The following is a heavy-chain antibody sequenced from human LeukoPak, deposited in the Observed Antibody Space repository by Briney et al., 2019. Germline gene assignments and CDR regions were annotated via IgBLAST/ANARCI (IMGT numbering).Heavy chain of an antibody. D-gene: IGHD3-9*01. V-gene: IGHV4-59*08. J-gene: IGHJ4*02. CDR1: GGFISSYY. CDR2: IYYSGNT. CDR3: ARHFRYFDWLSNDYFDY. Sequence: SETLSLTCTVSGGFISSYYWSWIRQPPGKGLEWTGSIYYSGNTNYNPSLKSRVSISVDTSKNQFSLRLTSVTAADTAVYYCARHFRYFDWLSNDYFDYWGQGILVTVSS.